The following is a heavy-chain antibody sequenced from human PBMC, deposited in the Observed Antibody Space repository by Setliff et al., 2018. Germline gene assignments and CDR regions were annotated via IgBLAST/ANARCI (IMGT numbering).Heavy chain of an antibody. CDR3: ARDSVNLRKWDF. V-gene: IGHV4-39*07. CDR2: ISYSGST. CDR1: GGSISSNNFY. D-gene: IGHD1-26*01. Sequence: SETLSLTCTVSGGSISSNNFYWGWIRQPPGKGLERIGTISYSGSTYYNPSLKSRVTISVDTSKSQLSLKLSSVTAADTALYYCARDSVNLRKWDFWGQGTLVTVSS. J-gene: IGHJ4*02.